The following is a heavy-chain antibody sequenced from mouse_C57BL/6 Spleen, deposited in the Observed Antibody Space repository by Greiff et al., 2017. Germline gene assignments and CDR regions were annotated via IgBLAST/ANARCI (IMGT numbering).Heavy chain of an antibody. CDR1: GYTFTDYY. J-gene: IGHJ2*01. Sequence: EVQLQQSGPELVKPGASVKISCKASGYTFTDYYMNWVKQSHGKSLEWIGDINHNNGGTSYNQKFKGKATLTVDKSSSTAYMELRSLTSEDSAVYYCARRMGYFDYWGQGTTLTVSS. CDR3: ARRMGYFDY. CDR2: INHNNGGT. V-gene: IGHV1-26*01. D-gene: IGHD2-3*01.